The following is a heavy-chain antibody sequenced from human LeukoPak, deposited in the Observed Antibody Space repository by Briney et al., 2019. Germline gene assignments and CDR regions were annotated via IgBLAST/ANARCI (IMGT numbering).Heavy chain of an antibody. V-gene: IGHV5-51*01. CDR3: ARRLGGGSGSYYWFDP. CDR2: IYPGDSDT. CDR1: GYSFTSYW. J-gene: IGHJ5*02. Sequence: GESLKISCKGSGYSFTSYWIGWVRQMPGKGLEWMGIIYPGDSDTRYSPSFQGQVTISADKSISTAYLQWSSLKASDTAMYYCARRLGGGSGSYYWFDPWGQGTLVTVSS. D-gene: IGHD3-10*01.